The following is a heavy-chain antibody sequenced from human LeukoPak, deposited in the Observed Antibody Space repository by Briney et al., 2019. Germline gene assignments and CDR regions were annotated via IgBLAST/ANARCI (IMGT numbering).Heavy chain of an antibody. CDR1: GLTLSSYW. CDR3: ARVTAYRGYYYYYIDV. D-gene: IGHD1-14*01. Sequence: QPGGSLTLSWAASGLTLSSYWMSWVRHAPGEGLEWVANIKQDGREKYHVDSVKGRFTISRHNAKNSLYLQMHSLRAEDSAVYYCARVTAYRGYYYYYIDVWGKGTTVTVSS. V-gene: IGHV3-7*01. J-gene: IGHJ6*03. CDR2: IKQDGREK.